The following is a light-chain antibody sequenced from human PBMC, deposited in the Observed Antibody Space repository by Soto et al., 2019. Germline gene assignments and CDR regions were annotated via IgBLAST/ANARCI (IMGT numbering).Light chain of an antibody. CDR3: SSYTSSSTLYV. J-gene: IGLJ1*01. V-gene: IGLV2-14*01. CDR2: DVS. Sequence: QSVLTQPASVSGSPGQSITISCTGTSSDVGGYNYVSWYQQHPGKAPKLMIYDVSNRPSGASNRFSGSKSGNTASLTISGLQAEDEADYYCSSYTSSSTLYVFGTGTKVTV. CDR1: SSDVGGYNY.